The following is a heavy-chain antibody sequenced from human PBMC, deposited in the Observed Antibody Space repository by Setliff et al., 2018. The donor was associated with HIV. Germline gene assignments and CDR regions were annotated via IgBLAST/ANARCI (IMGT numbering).Heavy chain of an antibody. J-gene: IGHJ3*01. V-gene: IGHV3-74*01. D-gene: IGHD6-13*01. Sequence: GGSMRLSCAASGFAFSYSWIHWVRQAPGKGLVWVSRIKTDGTVTNDADSVKGRFTVSRDNAKNTVYLQMNSLRVEDTAVYYCTRGYSSTWNNAFDLWGQGTMVTVSS. CDR3: TRGYSSTWNNAFDL. CDR2: IKTDGTVT. CDR1: GFAFSYSW.